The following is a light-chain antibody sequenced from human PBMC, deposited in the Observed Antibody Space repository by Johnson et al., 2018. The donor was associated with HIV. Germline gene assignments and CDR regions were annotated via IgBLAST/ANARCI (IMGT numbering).Light chain of an antibody. CDR1: SSNIGSNF. J-gene: IGLJ1*01. V-gene: IGLV1-51*01. Sequence: QSVLTQPPSVSAAPGQKVTISCSGSSSNIGSNFVSWYQQLPGKAPKLLIYDNNKRPLGIPDRFSGSKSGTSATLGITGLQTGDEADYYCCTWDSSLRTGFFGTGSKVTVL. CDR3: CTWDSSLRTGF. CDR2: DNN.